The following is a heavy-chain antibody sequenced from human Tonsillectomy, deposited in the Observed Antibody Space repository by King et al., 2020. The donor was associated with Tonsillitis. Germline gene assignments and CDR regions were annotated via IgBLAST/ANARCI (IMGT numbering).Heavy chain of an antibody. D-gene: IGHD5-12*01. Sequence: VQLVESGGGVVQPGRSLRLSCAASGFIFNNYGMHWVRQAPGKGLEWVAVIWYDGSNKYYADSVKGRFTISRDNSKNTLYLQMNSLRAEDTAVYYCARLHVDIVATGDSHFDYWGQGTLVTVSS. CDR2: IWYDGSNK. CDR1: GFIFNNYG. J-gene: IGHJ4*02. CDR3: ARLHVDIVATGDSHFDY. V-gene: IGHV3-33*08.